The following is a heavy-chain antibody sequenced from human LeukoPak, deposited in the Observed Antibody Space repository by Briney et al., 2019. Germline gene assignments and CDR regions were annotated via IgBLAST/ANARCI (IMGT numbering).Heavy chain of an antibody. Sequence: TLSLTCTVSGGSISSGGYYWSWIRQHPGKGLEWIGYIYYSGSTYYNPSLKSRVTMSIDTSKNQFSLKLSSVTAADTAVYYCARTIDGNRSVFDVWGPGTMVTVSS. CDR2: IYYSGST. CDR3: ARTIDGNRSVFDV. V-gene: IGHV4-31*03. J-gene: IGHJ3*01. D-gene: IGHD4-23*01. CDR1: GGSISSGGYY.